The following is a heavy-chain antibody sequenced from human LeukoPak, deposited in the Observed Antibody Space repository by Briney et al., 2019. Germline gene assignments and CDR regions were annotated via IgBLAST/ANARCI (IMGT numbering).Heavy chain of an antibody. V-gene: IGHV1-2*02. Sequence: ASVKVSCKASGYTFTGYYMHWVRQAPRQGLEWMAWINPNSGGTNYAQKFQGRVTMTRDTSISTAYMELSRLRSDDTAVYYCARDSPGIAAAGHDYWGQGTLVTVSS. J-gene: IGHJ4*02. D-gene: IGHD6-13*01. CDR2: INPNSGGT. CDR3: ARDSPGIAAAGHDY. CDR1: GYTFTGYY.